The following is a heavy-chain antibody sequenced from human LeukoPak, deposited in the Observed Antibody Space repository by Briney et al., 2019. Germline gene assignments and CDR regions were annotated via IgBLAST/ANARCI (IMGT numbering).Heavy chain of an antibody. J-gene: IGHJ4*02. CDR2: ISSSSTYI. CDR1: GFTFSSYS. CDR3: AREGGGDYGDYLRY. D-gene: IGHD4-17*01. V-gene: IGHV3-21*04. Sequence: KPGGSLRLSCAASGFTFSSYSMNWVRQAPGKGLEWVSSISSSSTYIYYADSVKGRFTISRDDAKNSLYLQMNSLRAEDTAVYYCAREGGGDYGDYLRYWGQGTLVTVSS.